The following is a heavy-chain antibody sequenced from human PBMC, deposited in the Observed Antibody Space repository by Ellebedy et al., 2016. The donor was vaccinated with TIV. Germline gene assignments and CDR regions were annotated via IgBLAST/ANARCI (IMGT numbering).Heavy chain of an antibody. D-gene: IGHD3-9*01. J-gene: IGHJ3*02. CDR3: ARWDFDSVNAFDI. V-gene: IGHV3-74*01. CDR2: IKSDGIST. Sequence: GESLKISCGTSGFTFSTYWMYWVRQAPGKGLVWVARIKSDGISTNYADSVKGRFTISRDNAKNTLYLQMNSLRVEDTAVYYCARWDFDSVNAFDIWGQGTMVTVSS. CDR1: GFTFSTYW.